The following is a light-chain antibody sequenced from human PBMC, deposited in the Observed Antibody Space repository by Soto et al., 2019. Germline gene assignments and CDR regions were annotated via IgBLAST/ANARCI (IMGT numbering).Light chain of an antibody. CDR1: SRDVGGYSY. Sequence: QSALTQPASVSGSPAQSITISCTGTSRDVGGYSYVSWYQQHPGKAPKLMIYDVNNRPSGVSDRFSGSKSGNTASLTISGLQAEDESDYYCSSFTSYSTLVFGGGTKLTVL. CDR3: SSFTSYSTLV. J-gene: IGLJ2*01. V-gene: IGLV2-14*03. CDR2: DVN.